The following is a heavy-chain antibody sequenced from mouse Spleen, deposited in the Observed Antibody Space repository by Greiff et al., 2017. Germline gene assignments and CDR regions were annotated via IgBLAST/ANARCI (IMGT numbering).Heavy chain of an antibody. V-gene: IGHV5-4*02. D-gene: IGHD3-2*01. CDR1: GFTFSDYY. CDR3: ARDGDSSGYGAWFAY. CDR2: ISDGGSYT. Sequence: EVKLMESGGGLVKPGGSLKLSCAASGFTFSDYYMYWVRQTPEKRLEWVATISDGGSYTYYPDSVKGRFTISRDNAKNNLYLQMSSLKSEDTAMYYCARDGDSSGYGAWFAYWGQGTLVTVSA. J-gene: IGHJ3*01.